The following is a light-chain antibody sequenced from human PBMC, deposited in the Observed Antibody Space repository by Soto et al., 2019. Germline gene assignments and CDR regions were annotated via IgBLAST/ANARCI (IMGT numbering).Light chain of an antibody. CDR1: QTVHSSF. V-gene: IGKV3-20*01. CDR2: GTS. J-gene: IGKJ2*01. Sequence: EVVLTQSPGTLSLSPGDRATVSCRASQTVHSSFFAWYQQKGGQAPRLLIYGTSNRAAGIPDRFSGHGSGTDFTLTIDGLEPEYFAMYFCQQHGGSPPYTFGRGTRVEI. CDR3: QQHGGSPPYT.